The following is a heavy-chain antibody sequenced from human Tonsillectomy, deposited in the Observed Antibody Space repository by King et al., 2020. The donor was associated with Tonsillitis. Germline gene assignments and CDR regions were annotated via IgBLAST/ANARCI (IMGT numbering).Heavy chain of an antibody. D-gene: IGHD6-19*01. CDR2: INPSGGST. J-gene: IGHJ6*02. CDR3: ASNIAVAGNDLWYYYYGMHV. V-gene: IGHV1-46*01. CDR1: GYTFTSYY. Sequence: VQLVESGAEVKKPGASVKVSCKASGYTFTSYYMHWVRQAPGQGLEWMGIINPSGGSTNYAQKFQGRVTMTRDTSTSTVYMELSSLRTEDTAVYNCASNIAVAGNDLWYYYYGMHVWGQGTAVTVSS.